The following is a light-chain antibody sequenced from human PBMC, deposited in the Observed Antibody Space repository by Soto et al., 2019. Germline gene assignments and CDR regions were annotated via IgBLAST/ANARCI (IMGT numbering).Light chain of an antibody. Sequence: DIQMTQSPSTLSASVGDRVTIPCRASQDIGTWLAWYQQKPGKAPKLLIYKASSLESGVPSRFSGSVSGTEFTLTISSLQPDDFATYYCQQYSSYSLTFGGGTKVEIK. CDR3: QQYSSYSLT. V-gene: IGKV1-5*03. CDR1: QDIGTW. CDR2: KAS. J-gene: IGKJ4*01.